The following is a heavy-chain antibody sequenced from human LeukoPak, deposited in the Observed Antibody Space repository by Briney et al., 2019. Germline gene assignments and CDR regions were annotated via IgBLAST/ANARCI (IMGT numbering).Heavy chain of an antibody. CDR2: IIPILGIA. Sequence: SVKVSCKASGGTFSSYAISWVRQAPGQGLEWMGRIIPILGIANYAQKFQGRVTITADKSTSTAYMELSSLRSEDTAVYYCARWALDGVATSYGMDVWGQGTTVTVSS. V-gene: IGHV1-69*04. CDR3: ARWALDGVATSYGMDV. D-gene: IGHD5-12*01. J-gene: IGHJ6*02. CDR1: GGTFSSYA.